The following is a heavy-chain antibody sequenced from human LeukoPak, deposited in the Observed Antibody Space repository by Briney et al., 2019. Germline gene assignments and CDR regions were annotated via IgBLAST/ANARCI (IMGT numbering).Heavy chain of an antibody. D-gene: IGHD6-13*01. CDR2: ISSSSSTI. CDR3: ASEYGRIAAAGYDY. V-gene: IGHV3-48*04. J-gene: IGHJ4*02. Sequence: GGSLRLSCAASGFTFSSYSMNWVRQAPGKGLEWVSYISSSSSTIYYADSVKGRFTISRDNAKNSLYLQMNSLRAEDTAVYYCASEYGRIAAAGYDYWGQGTLVTVSS. CDR1: GFTFSSYS.